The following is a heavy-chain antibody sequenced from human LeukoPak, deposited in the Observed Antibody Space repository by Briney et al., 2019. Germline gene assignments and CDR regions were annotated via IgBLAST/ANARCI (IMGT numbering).Heavy chain of an antibody. CDR3: AKTHSSGYYYFDY. CDR2: ISGSGGST. D-gene: IGHD3-22*01. Sequence: PGGSLRLSCAASGFTFSSYGMHWVRQAPGKGLEWVSAISGSGGSTYYADSVKGRFTISRDNSKNTLYLQMNSLRAEDTAVYYCAKTHSSGYYYFDYWGQGTLVTVSS. CDR1: GFTFSSYG. J-gene: IGHJ4*02. V-gene: IGHV3-23*01.